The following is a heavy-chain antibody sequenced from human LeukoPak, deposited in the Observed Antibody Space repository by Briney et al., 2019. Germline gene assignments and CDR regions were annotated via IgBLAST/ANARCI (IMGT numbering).Heavy chain of an antibody. V-gene: IGHV3-48*04. J-gene: IGHJ4*02. Sequence: GGSLRLSCAASGFTFSSYWMNWVRQAPGKGLEWVSYISSSSSTIYYADSVKGRFTISRDNAKNSLYLQMNSLRAEDTAVYYCARGGAAADYWGQGTLVTVSS. CDR1: GFTFSSYW. CDR3: ARGGAAADY. D-gene: IGHD6-13*01. CDR2: ISSSSSTI.